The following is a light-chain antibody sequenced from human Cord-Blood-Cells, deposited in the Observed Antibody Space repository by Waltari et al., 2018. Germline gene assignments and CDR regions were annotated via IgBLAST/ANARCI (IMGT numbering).Light chain of an antibody. CDR3: QQYNNWLGLT. CDR2: GAS. J-gene: IGKJ4*01. CDR1: QSVSSN. Sequence: EIVMTQSPATLSVSPGESATLPCRASQSVSSNLAWYQQKPGQAPRLLIYGASTRATGIPARFSGSGSGTEFTLTISSLQSEDFAVYYCQQYNNWLGLTFGGGTKVEIK. V-gene: IGKV3-15*01.